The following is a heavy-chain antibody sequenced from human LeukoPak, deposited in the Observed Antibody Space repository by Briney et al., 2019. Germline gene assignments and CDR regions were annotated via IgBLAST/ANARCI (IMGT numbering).Heavy chain of an antibody. Sequence: SVKVSCKASGGTFSSYAISWVRQAPGQGLEWMGRIIPIFGTANYAQKFQGRVTITTDESTSTAYMELSSLRSEDTAVYYCASSAIQLWSEYYYYMDVWGKGTTVTVSS. J-gene: IGHJ6*03. V-gene: IGHV1-69*05. CDR2: IIPIFGTA. CDR3: ASSAIQLWSEYYYYMDV. D-gene: IGHD5-18*01. CDR1: GGTFSSYA.